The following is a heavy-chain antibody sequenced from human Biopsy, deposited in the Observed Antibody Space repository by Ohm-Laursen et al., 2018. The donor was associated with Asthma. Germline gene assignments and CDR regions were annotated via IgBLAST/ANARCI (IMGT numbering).Heavy chain of an antibody. J-gene: IGHJ6*02. CDR3: VRGSSSWHHGPFHYYYGLDV. Sequence: TLSLTCSLSSGSGGYMRSGNYYWGWIRQPPGKGLEWIGSINYSGTTYYNPSLESRVPVSAHTSKNKFSLKPTSVTAADTAVYYCVRGSSSWHHGPFHYYYGLDVWGQGTTATVSS. V-gene: IGHV4-39*01. D-gene: IGHD6-13*01. CDR2: INYSGTT. CDR1: SGSGGYMRSGNYY.